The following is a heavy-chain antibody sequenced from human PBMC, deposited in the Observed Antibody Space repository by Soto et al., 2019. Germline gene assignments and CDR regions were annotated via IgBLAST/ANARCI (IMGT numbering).Heavy chain of an antibody. Sequence: QVQLQQWGAGLLKPSETLSLTCAVYGGSFSGYYWSWIRQPPGKGLEWIGEINHSGSTNYNPSLNSRVTISVDTSKNQSSLKLSSVTAADTAVYYCARGGRWLVRRGYYFDYWGQGTLVTVSS. CDR3: ARGGRWLVRRGYYFDY. J-gene: IGHJ4*02. CDR2: INHSGST. D-gene: IGHD6-19*01. V-gene: IGHV4-34*01. CDR1: GGSFSGYY.